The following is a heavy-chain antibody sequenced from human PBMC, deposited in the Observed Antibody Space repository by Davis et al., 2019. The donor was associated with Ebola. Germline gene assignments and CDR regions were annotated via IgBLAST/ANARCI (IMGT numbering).Heavy chain of an antibody. D-gene: IGHD2-21*02. CDR3: ARDLTHIVVVTAIQGEDAFDI. J-gene: IGHJ3*02. Sequence: ASVKVSCKASGYTFTSYAMHWVRQAPGQGLEWMGWISPYNGNTKYAQNFQGRVTMTTDTSTNTAYMELRSLRSDDTAVYYCARDLTHIVVVTAIQGEDAFDIWGQGTMVTVSS. CDR1: GYTFTSYA. CDR2: ISPYNGNT. V-gene: IGHV1-18*01.